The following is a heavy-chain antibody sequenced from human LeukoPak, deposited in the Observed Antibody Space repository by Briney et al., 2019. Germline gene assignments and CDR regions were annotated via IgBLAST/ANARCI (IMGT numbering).Heavy chain of an antibody. V-gene: IGHV4-39*07. Sequence: SETLSLTCSVSGGSISSSNDYWGWIRQPPGKGLEWIGNIYYSGSTYYNPSLKSRVTISVDTSKNQLSLRLSSVTAADTAVYYCARVQKHQFVRGWYYYYYMDVWGSGTTVTVSS. CDR2: IYYSGST. CDR3: ARVQKHQFVRGWYYYYYMDV. CDR1: GGSISSSNDY. J-gene: IGHJ6*03. D-gene: IGHD3-16*01.